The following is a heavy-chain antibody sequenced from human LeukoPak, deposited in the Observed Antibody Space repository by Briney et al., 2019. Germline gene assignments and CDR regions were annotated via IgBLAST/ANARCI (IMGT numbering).Heavy chain of an antibody. CDR2: IIPIFGIA. D-gene: IGHD2-2*01. V-gene: IGHV1-69*04. Sequence: ASVKVSCKASGGTFSSYAISWVRQAPGQGLERMGRIIPIFGIANYAQKFQGRVTITADKSTSTAYMELSSLRSEDTAVYYCATTLGYCSSTSCYENNWFDPWGQGTLVTVSS. CDR3: ATTLGYCSSTSCYENNWFDP. CDR1: GGTFSSYA. J-gene: IGHJ5*02.